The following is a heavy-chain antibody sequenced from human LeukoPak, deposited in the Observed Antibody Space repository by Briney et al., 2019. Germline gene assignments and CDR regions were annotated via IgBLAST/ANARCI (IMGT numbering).Heavy chain of an antibody. CDR2: IYYGGST. Sequence: SETLSLTCTVSGGSISSYYWSWIRQPPGKGLEWIGYIYYGGSTNYNPSLKSRVTISVDTSKNQFSLKLSSVTAADTAVYYCARGVSGHLDSSGWYADYWGQGTLVTVSS. CDR3: ARGVSGHLDSSGWYADY. V-gene: IGHV4-59*01. J-gene: IGHJ4*02. D-gene: IGHD6-19*01. CDR1: GGSISSYY.